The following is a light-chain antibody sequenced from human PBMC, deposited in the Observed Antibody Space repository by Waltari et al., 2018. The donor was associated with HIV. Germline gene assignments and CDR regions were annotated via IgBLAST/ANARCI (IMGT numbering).Light chain of an antibody. Sequence: DIQMTQSPSSLSASVGDRVTITCRASQSINSYLNWFQQKPGKAPKLLIYAASSLQGGVPSRFSGSGSGTDFTLTISSLQPEDFATYYCQQSYSTPRTFGQGTRLEIK. CDR3: QQSYSTPRT. CDR1: QSINSY. V-gene: IGKV1-39*01. CDR2: AAS. J-gene: IGKJ5*01.